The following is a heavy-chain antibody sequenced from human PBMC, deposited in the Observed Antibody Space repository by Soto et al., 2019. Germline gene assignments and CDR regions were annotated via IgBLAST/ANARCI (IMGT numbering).Heavy chain of an antibody. CDR1: GGTFNTYA. Sequence: QMQLVQSGAEVKERGSSVKISCKTSGGTFNTYALTWVRQAPGQGLEWIGGIIPIFGIKNVAQRFQSRVTINADESLTTAYMEMTSLRSDDTAVYYCAKEAGDHWGQGTLVTVSS. CDR2: IIPIFGIK. D-gene: IGHD3-10*01. V-gene: IGHV1-69*01. J-gene: IGHJ4*02. CDR3: AKEAGDH.